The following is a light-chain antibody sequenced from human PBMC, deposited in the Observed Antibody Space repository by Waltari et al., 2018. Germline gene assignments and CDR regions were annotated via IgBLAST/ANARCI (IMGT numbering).Light chain of an antibody. Sequence: QSALTQPASVSGSPGHSITSSCTGIGSAIDDSDFVSWYQHQPGKAPLVIIYDVSNRPSGISLRCSASDAAASASLTISELQHEDEDDYYCTDRALDGVVVFGGGAKVPV. V-gene: IGLV2-14*03. CDR2: DVS. CDR1: GSAIDDSDF. J-gene: IGLJ3*02. CDR3: TDRALDGVVV.